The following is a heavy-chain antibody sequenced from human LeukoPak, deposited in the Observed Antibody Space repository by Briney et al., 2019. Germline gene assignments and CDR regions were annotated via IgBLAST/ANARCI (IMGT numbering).Heavy chain of an antibody. V-gene: IGHV4-61*02. CDR1: GGSISSGSYY. CDR3: ARGGIAVLFDL. J-gene: IGHJ2*01. D-gene: IGHD6-19*01. Sequence: SQTLSLTCTVSGGSISSGSYYWSWIRQPAGKGLEWIGRIYTTGSTNYNPSLKSRVTISVDTSKNQFSLKLSSVTAAATAVYYCARGGIAVLFDLWGRGTLVTVSS. CDR2: IYTTGST.